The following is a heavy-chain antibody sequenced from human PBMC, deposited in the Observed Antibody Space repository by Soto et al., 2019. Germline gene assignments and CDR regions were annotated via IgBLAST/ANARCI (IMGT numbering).Heavy chain of an antibody. Sequence: QAGGSLRLSCAASGFTFSDYAMTWVRQAPGKGLEWVSTIAISYIGTYYTDSVKGRFTISRDNSKNTLYLQINSLRAEDTAVYYCTKDTPFNLRAPGPYFQHSGQGTLVTVSS. V-gene: IGHV3-23*01. J-gene: IGHJ1*01. CDR3: TKDTPFNLRAPGPYFQH. CDR1: GFTFSDYA. D-gene: IGHD3-10*01. CDR2: IAISYIGT.